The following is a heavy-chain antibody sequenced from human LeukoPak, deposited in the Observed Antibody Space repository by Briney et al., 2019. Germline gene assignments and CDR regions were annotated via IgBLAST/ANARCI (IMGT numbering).Heavy chain of an antibody. Sequence: PGGSLRLSCAASGFTFSSYSMNWVRQAPGKGLEWVSSISSSSSYIYYADSVKGRFTISRDNAKNSLYLQMNSLRAEDTAVYYCAKGDQWELLRSLFDYWGQGTLVTVSS. CDR2: ISSSSSYI. CDR3: AKGDQWELLRSLFDY. CDR1: GFTFSSYS. V-gene: IGHV3-21*04. J-gene: IGHJ4*02. D-gene: IGHD1-26*01.